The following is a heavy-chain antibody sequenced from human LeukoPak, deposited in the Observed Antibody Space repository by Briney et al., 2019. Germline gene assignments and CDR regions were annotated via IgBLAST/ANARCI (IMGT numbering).Heavy chain of an antibody. CDR3: VIGGSSLSPDFDF. J-gene: IGHJ4*02. CDR1: GFTFSAHT. D-gene: IGHD1-26*01. Sequence: HPGGSLRLSCSASGFTFSAHTLHWVRQAPGKGLEYVSAISSSGGSTYYADSVKGRFTFSRDNSRNTLYLQMNSLRVEDTAVYYCVIGGSSLSPDFDFWGRGTLVTVSS. V-gene: IGHV3-64D*06. CDR2: ISSSGGST.